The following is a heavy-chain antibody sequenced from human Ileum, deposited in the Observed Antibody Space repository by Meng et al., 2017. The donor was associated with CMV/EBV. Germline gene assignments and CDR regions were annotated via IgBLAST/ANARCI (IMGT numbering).Heavy chain of an antibody. CDR3: ARDSWDC. CDR2: FYSGGNT. CDR1: GFSITNTY. J-gene: IGHJ4*02. Sequence: GGSLRLSCTASGFSITNTYMTWVRQAPGKGLEWVSVFYSGGNTYHADSVKGRFTITRDSSRNTVYLQMNSLRTEDTAVYYCARDSWDCCGQGTLVTVSS. V-gene: IGHV3-66*02.